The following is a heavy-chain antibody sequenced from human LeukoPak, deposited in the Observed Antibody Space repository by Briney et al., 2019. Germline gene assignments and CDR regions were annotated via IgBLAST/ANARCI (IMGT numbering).Heavy chain of an antibody. V-gene: IGHV1-18*01. CDR2: ISAYNGNT. J-gene: IGHJ4*02. D-gene: IGHD2-2*01. Sequence: ASVKVPCKPSGYTLSSYGISWVRQAPGQGLEWMGWISAYNGNTNHAQKLQGRVTMTTDTSTSTAYMELRSLRSDDTAVYYCAREYCSSTSCYGVDYWGQGTLVTVSS. CDR3: AREYCSSTSCYGVDY. CDR1: GYTLSSYG.